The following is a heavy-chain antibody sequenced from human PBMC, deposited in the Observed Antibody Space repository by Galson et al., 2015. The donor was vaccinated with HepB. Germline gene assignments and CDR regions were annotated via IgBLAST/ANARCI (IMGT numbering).Heavy chain of an antibody. CDR1: GFTFSSSA. CDR2: ISGGGGIT. J-gene: IGHJ4*02. Sequence: SLRLSCAASGFTFSSSAMAWVRQAPGKGPEYVSSISGGGGITYTTDSVKGRFTISRDNSKNTLYLQMNSLKVEDTAVYYCAARYGSGSDYWGQGALVTVSS. V-gene: IGHV3-23*01. CDR3: AARYGSGSDY. D-gene: IGHD3-10*01.